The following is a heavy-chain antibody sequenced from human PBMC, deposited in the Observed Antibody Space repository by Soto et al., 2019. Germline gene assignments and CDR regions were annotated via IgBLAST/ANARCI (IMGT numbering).Heavy chain of an antibody. CDR2: IYYSESN. V-gene: IGHV4-30-4*01. J-gene: IGHJ5*02. CDR1: GGSISSGDYY. D-gene: IGHD6-13*01. Sequence: QVQLQESGPGLVKPSQTLSLTCTVSGGSISSGDYYWSWIRQPPGKGLEWIGYIYYSESNYYKPCLKSRVTITVDTSKYKFPLKLSSVTAADTAVYYCARERPDGSRLDPWGQGTLVTVSS. CDR3: ARERPDGSRLDP.